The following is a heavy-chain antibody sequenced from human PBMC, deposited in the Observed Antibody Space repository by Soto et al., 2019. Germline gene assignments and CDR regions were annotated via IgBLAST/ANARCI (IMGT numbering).Heavy chain of an antibody. CDR3: TRDPRNYYDSSGSANWFDP. D-gene: IGHD3-22*01. V-gene: IGHV3-73*01. Sequence: GGSLRLSCAASGFTFSGSAMHWFRQASGKGLEWVGRIRSKTNSYATAYAASVKGRFTISRDDSKNTAYLQMNSLKIEDTAVYYCTRDPRNYYDSSGSANWFDPWGQGTLVTVSS. J-gene: IGHJ5*02. CDR2: IRSKTNSYAT. CDR1: GFTFSGSA.